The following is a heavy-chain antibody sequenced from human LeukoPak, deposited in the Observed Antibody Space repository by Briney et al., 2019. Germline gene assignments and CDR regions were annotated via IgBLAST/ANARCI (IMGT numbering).Heavy chain of an antibody. CDR2: INPNSGGT. V-gene: IGHV1-2*02. J-gene: IGHJ4*02. CDR3: ARDEVGIFDY. D-gene: IGHD1-26*01. Sequence: ASVKVSCKAAGYTFTGYFMHWVRQAPGHGLEWMGWINPNSGGTNYAQKFQGRVTMTRDTSISTAYMELSRLRSDDTAVYYCARDEVGIFDYWGQGTLVTVSS. CDR1: GYTFTGYF.